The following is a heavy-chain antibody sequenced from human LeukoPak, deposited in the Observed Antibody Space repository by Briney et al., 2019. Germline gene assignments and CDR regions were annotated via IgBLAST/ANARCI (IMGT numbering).Heavy chain of an antibody. CDR2: ISSTSTTI. CDR1: GFTFSDYS. CDR3: AKALRPYYYDSSGYYPSGY. D-gene: IGHD3-22*01. V-gene: IGHV3-48*04. Sequence: PGGSLRLSCAASGFTFSDYSMEWVRQAPGKGLEWISYISSTSTTIYYADSVRGRFTTSRDNAKNSLYLQMNSLRAEDTAVYYCAKALRPYYYDSSGYYPSGYWGQGTLVTVSS. J-gene: IGHJ4*02.